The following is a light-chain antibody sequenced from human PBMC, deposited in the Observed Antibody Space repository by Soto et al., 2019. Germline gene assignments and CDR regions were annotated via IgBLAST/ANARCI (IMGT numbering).Light chain of an antibody. CDR1: QSISSY. J-gene: IGKJ5*01. V-gene: IGKV1-39*01. CDR2: AAS. Sequence: DIQVTQSPSSLSASVGDRVTITCRASQSISSYLNWYQQKQGKAPKLLIYAASSLQSGVPSRFSGSGSGTDFTLTISSLQPEDFATYYCQQSYITPPITFGQGTRLEIK. CDR3: QQSYITPPIT.